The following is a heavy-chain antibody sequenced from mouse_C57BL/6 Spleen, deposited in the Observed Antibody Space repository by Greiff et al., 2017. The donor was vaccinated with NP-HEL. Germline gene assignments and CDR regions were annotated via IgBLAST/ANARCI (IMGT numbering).Heavy chain of an antibody. V-gene: IGHV1-72*01. D-gene: IGHD1-1*01. CDR2: IDPNSGGT. J-gene: IGHJ1*03. CDR1: GYTFTSYW. CDR3: ARRITTVLDWYFDV. Sequence: QVQLKQPGAELVKPGASVKLSCKASGYTFTSYWMHWVKQRPGRGLEWIGRIDPNSGGTKYNEKFKSKATLTVDKPSSTAYMQLSSLTSEDSAVYYCARRITTVLDWYFDVWGTGTTVTVSS.